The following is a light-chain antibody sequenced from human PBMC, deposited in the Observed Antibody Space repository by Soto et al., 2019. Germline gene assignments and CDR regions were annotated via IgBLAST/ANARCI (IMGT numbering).Light chain of an antibody. J-gene: IGKJ5*01. V-gene: IGKV3-20*01. CDR1: QSVSTK. CDR2: DAS. CDR3: QQYGGSRIT. Sequence: NVLTQSPGTLSLSPGERATLSCRASQSVSTKLAWYQQKPGQAPRLLISDASNRATGIPDRFSGSGSGTDFTLTISRLEPEDFALYYCQQYGGSRITFGQGTRLEIK.